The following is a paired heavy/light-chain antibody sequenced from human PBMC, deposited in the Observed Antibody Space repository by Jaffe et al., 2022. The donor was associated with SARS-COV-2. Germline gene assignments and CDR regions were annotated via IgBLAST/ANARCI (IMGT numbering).Heavy chain of an antibody. CDR1: GYIFKNYG. CDR2: ISAYNGDT. J-gene: IGHJ5*02. CDR3: ARDALVGGDYVGLFWFDP. V-gene: IGHV1-18*01. D-gene: IGHD4-17*01. Sequence: QVQLVQSGAEVKRPGASVKVSCKASGYIFKNYGINWLRQAPGQGLEWLGWISAYNGDTNYAQKVQDRVTMTTDTSTSTAYVELRSLRFDDTAVYYCARDALVGGDYVGLFWFDPWGQGTLVSVSS.
Light chain of an antibody. CDR1: QSVLYNSNNMNY. Sequence: DIVMTQSPDSLAVSLGERATINCKSSQSVLYNSNNMNYLAWYQQKPGQPPRLLIYWASTRESGVPDRFSGSGSGTDFTLTITSLQAEDVAVYYCQQYYNIPPTFGGGTKVEIK. CDR2: WAS. V-gene: IGKV4-1*01. J-gene: IGKJ4*01. CDR3: QQYYNIPPT.